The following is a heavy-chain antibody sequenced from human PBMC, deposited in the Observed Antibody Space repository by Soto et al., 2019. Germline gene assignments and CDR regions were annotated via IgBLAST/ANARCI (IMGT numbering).Heavy chain of an antibody. CDR3: ARGLPTTEEEPIPAHYYYYGMDV. Sequence: GESLKISCKGSGYSFTSYWIGWVRQMPGKGLEWMGIIYPGDSDTRYSPSFQGQVTISADKSISTAYLQWSSLKASDTAMYYCARGLPTTEEEPIPAHYYYYGMDVWGQGTTVTVSS. CDR2: IYPGDSDT. CDR1: GYSFTSYW. J-gene: IGHJ6*02. D-gene: IGHD5-12*01. V-gene: IGHV5-51*01.